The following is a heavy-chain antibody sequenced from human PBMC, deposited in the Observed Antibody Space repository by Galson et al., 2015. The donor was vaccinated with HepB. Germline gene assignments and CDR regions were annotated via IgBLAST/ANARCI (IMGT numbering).Heavy chain of an antibody. CDR1: GFTFSDYY. J-gene: IGHJ4*02. CDR3: ARHGHDTNNFYCFFDY. D-gene: IGHD3-9*01. CDR2: IGGTNGHI. Sequence: SLRLSCAASGFTFSDYYMSWFRLVPGKGLEWVSYIGGTNGHINYADSVKGRFTISRDNAKNSLYLQMNSLRPEDTAVYYCARHGHDTNNFYCFFDYWGQGNLVTVSS. V-gene: IGHV3-11*06.